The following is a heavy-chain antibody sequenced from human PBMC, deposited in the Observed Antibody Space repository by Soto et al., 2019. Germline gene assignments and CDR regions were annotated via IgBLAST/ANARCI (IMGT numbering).Heavy chain of an antibody. CDR2: LSGNSDIV. Sequence: EKQLVESGGGLAQPGRSLRLSCVTSGFYFDNYAMHWVRQAPGXGPEWVSGLSGNSDIVAYADSVKGRFTISRDNAKKSLYLQMNNLRPEDTGLYYCVXSTGXFYADFDYWGQGTLVTVSS. CDR1: GFYFDNYA. CDR3: VXSTGXFYADFDY. V-gene: IGHV3-9*01. D-gene: IGHD6-19*01. J-gene: IGHJ4*02.